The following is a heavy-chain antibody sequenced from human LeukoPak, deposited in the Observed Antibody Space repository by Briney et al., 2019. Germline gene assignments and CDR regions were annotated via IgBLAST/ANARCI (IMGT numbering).Heavy chain of an antibody. CDR2: IYPGDSDT. Sequence: GESLKISRKGSGYSFTSYWIGWVRQMPGKGLEWMGIIYPGDSDTRYSPSFQGQVTISADKSISTAYLQWSSLKASDAAMYYCASASSGWPDAFDIWGQGTMVTVSS. CDR3: ASASSGWPDAFDI. D-gene: IGHD6-19*01. CDR1: GYSFTSYW. J-gene: IGHJ3*02. V-gene: IGHV5-51*01.